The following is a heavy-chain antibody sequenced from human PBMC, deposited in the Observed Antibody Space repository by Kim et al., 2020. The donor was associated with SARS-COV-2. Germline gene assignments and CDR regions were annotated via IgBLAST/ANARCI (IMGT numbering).Heavy chain of an antibody. J-gene: IGHJ4*02. CDR2: INPSGGST. D-gene: IGHD3-10*01. Sequence: ASVKVSCKASGYTFTSYYMHWVRQAPGQGLEWMGIINPSGGSTSYAQKFQGRVTMTRATSTSTVYMELSSLRSEDTAEYYCARAAFSVDPRLLWFGELSDYWGQGTLVTVSS. V-gene: IGHV1-46*01. CDR3: ARAAFSVDPRLLWFGELSDY. CDR1: GYTFTSYY.